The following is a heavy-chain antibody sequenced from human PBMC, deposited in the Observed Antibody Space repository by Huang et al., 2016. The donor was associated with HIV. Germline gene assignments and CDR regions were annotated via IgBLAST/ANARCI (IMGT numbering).Heavy chain of an antibody. D-gene: IGHD3-3*01. Sequence: QLHLQESGPGLVKPSETLSLICTVSGGSISNNDYYWGWIRQSPGKGLEWIGSVYYSGTTSYNPSLKRRVTISMDMSKNESSLRLRSLSAADSAIYYWARHCPLQYRDLWTGFSYYFDFWGQGSPVTVSS. V-gene: IGHV4-39*01. CDR2: VYYSGTT. J-gene: IGHJ4*02. CDR1: GGSISNNDYY. CDR3: ARHCPLQYRDLWTGFSYYFDF.